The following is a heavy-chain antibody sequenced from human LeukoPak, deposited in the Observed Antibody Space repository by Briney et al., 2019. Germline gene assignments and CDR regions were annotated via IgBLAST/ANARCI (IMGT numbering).Heavy chain of an antibody. Sequence: PGGSLRPSCAASGFTFSSYAMSWVRQAPGKGLEWVSAISGSGGSTYYADSVKGRFTISRDNSKNTLYLQMNSLRAEDTAVYYCARGGYYGSGSYFRVDYWGQGTLVPVSS. D-gene: IGHD3-10*01. CDR2: ISGSGGST. V-gene: IGHV3-23*01. J-gene: IGHJ4*02. CDR3: ARGGYYGSGSYFRVDY. CDR1: GFTFSSYA.